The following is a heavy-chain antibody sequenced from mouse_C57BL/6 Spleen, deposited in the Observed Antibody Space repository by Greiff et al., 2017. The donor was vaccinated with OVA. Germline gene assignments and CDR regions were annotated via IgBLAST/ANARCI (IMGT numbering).Heavy chain of an antibody. J-gene: IGHJ4*01. CDR2: IYPGDGDT. V-gene: IGHV1-82*01. Sequence: VQGVESGPELVKPGASVKISCKASGYAFSSSWMNWVKQRPGKGLEWIGRIYPGDGDTNYNGKFKGKATLTADKSSSTAYMQLSSLTSEDSAVYFCARIGNLLYAMDYWGQGTSVTVSS. CDR1: GYAFSSSW. D-gene: IGHD2-10*01. CDR3: ARIGNLLYAMDY.